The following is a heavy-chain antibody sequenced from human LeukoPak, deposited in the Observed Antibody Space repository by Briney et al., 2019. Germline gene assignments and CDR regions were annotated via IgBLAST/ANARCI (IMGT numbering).Heavy chain of an antibody. J-gene: IGHJ4*02. Sequence: GGSLRLSCVTSGVSFSDNYMSCFPLSPGKGLEWVSYITSSGSTIEYADSVKGRFTISRDNAESSLYLQMNDVRPEDTAVYYCARDPDYGDPYWGQGTLVTVSS. D-gene: IGHD4-17*01. CDR3: ARDPDYGDPY. CDR2: ITSSGSTI. CDR1: GVSFSDNY. V-gene: IGHV3-11*01.